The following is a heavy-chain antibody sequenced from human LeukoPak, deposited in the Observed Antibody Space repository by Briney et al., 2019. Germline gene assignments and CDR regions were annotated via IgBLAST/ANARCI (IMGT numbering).Heavy chain of an antibody. CDR3: ARDGYDSSGYYLDPFDY. CDR2: IYYSGST. V-gene: IGHV4-39*07. CDR1: GGSISSSSYY. Sequence: SETLSLTCTVSGGSISSSSYYWGWIRQPPGKGLEWIGSIYYSGSTYYNPSLKSRVTISVDTSKNQFSLKLSSVTAADTAVYYCARDGYDSSGYYLDPFDYWGQGTLVTVSS. D-gene: IGHD3-22*01. J-gene: IGHJ4*02.